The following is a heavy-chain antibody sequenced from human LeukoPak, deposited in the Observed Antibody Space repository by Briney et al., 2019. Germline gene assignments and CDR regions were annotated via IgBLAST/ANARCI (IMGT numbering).Heavy chain of an antibody. V-gene: IGHV4-39*07. J-gene: IGHJ3*02. CDR1: GGSISSSSYY. CDR3: ARGRLLPSRRAFDI. D-gene: IGHD2-15*01. CDR2: INHSGST. Sequence: SETLSLTCTVSGGSISSSSYYWSWIRQPPGKGLEWIGEINHSGSTNYNPSLRSRVTISVDTSKNQFSLKLSSVTAADTAVYYCARGRLLPSRRAFDIWGQGTMVTVSS.